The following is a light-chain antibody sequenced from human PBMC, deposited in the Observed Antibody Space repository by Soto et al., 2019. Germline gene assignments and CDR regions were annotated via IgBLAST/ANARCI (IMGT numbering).Light chain of an antibody. CDR3: MQTGQFPRT. V-gene: IGKV2-24*01. J-gene: IGKJ1*01. Sequence: DIVMTQTPLSSPVTLGQPASISCRSSQSLVDNAGNTHLSWLQQRPGQPPRLLIYTVSKRFSGAXDXXTGSGAETDFTLQISRVEADDVGLYYCMQTGQFPRTFGQGTKVEIK. CDR1: QSLVDNAGNTH. CDR2: TVS.